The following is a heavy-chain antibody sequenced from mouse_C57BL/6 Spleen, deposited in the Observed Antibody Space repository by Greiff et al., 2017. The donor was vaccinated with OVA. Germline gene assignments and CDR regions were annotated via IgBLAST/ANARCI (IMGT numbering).Heavy chain of an antibody. D-gene: IGHD3-1*01. CDR2: IWSDGST. CDR1: GFSLTSYG. J-gene: IGHJ3*01. CDR3: ARHEGLSRGSWFAY. V-gene: IGHV2-6-1*01. Sequence: QVQLQQSGPGLVAPSQSLSITCTVSGFSLTSYGVHWVRRPPGKGLEWLVVIWSDGSTTYNSALKSRLSISKDNSKSQVFLKMNSLQTDDTAMYYCARHEGLSRGSWFAYWGQGTLVTVSA.